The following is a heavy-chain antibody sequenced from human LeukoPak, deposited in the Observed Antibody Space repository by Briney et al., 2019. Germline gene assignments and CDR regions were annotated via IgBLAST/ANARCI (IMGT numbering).Heavy chain of an antibody. CDR1: GFTFSSYA. CDR3: AKGKPSDRYGITMVRGAAYYFDY. Sequence: QTGGSLRLSCAASGFTFSSYAMSWVRQAPGKGLEWVSAISGSGGSTYYADSVKGRFTISRDNSKNTLYLQMNSLRAEDTAVYYCAKGKPSDRYGITMVRGAAYYFDYWGQGTLVTVSS. V-gene: IGHV3-23*01. CDR2: ISGSGGST. J-gene: IGHJ4*02. D-gene: IGHD3-10*01.